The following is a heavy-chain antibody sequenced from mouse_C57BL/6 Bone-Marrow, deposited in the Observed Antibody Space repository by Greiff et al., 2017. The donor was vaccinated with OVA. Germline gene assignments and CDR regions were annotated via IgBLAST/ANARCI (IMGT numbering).Heavy chain of an antibody. J-gene: IGHJ4*01. V-gene: IGHV5-16*01. CDR2: INYDGSST. D-gene: IGHD2-4*01. CDR1: GFTFSDYY. Sequence: EVMLVESEGGLVQPGSSMKLSCTASGFTFSDYYMAWVRQVPEKGLEWVANINYDGSSTYYLDSLKSRFIISRDNAKNILYLQMSSLKSEDTATYYCAREDYPYAMDYWGQGTSVTVSS. CDR3: AREDYPYAMDY.